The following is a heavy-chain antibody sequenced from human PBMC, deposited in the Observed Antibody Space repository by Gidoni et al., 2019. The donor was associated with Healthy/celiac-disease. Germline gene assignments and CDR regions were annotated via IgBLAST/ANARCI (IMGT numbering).Heavy chain of an antibody. CDR1: GCTGSSNY. J-gene: IGHJ4*02. V-gene: IGHV3-53*02. Sequence: EVQLVETGGGLIQPGGSLRLSWAASGCTGSSNYMTWVRQSPGKGLEWVSGIYSGGSTYDADSVKGRFTIARDNSKNTLYLQMNSLRAEDTAVYYCARDIYGTGYFDYWGQGTLVTVSS. CDR3: ARDIYGTGYFDY. CDR2: IYSGGST. D-gene: IGHD3-10*01.